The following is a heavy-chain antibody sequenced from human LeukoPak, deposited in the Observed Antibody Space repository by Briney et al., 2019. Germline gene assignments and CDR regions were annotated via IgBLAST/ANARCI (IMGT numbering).Heavy chain of an antibody. D-gene: IGHD6-13*01. CDR3: AKMFDTCSWYRAGFDY. Sequence: GGSLRLSCAASGFTFSSYAMSWVRQAPGKGLEWVSVISGSGTIIYYADSVKGRFTISRDNSKNTLNLQMNSLRAEDTAVYYCAKMFDTCSWYRAGFDYWGQGTLVTVSS. CDR2: ISGSGTII. V-gene: IGHV3-23*01. J-gene: IGHJ4*02. CDR1: GFTFSSYA.